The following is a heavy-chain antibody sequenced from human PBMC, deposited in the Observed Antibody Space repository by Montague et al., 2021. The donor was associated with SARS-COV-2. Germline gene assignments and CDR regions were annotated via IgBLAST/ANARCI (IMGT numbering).Heavy chain of an antibody. CDR2: ISHTEST. D-gene: IGHD6-19*01. Sequence: SETLSLTCTVSSGSISNYYWSWIRQPPGKGLEWIGFISHTESTNYNPSLESRVTISIDTSKSQFSLRVRSVTAADTAVYYCARSVQWAYGLDVWGQGTTVTASS. J-gene: IGHJ6*02. CDR1: SGSISNYY. V-gene: IGHV4-59*08. CDR3: ARSVQWAYGLDV.